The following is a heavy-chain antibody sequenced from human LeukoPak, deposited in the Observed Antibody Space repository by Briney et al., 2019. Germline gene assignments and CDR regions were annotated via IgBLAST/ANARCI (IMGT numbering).Heavy chain of an antibody. D-gene: IGHD2-2*01. CDR2: ISGSGGST. CDR1: GFTFSSYA. CDR3: AKDPGSAMPWWFDP. Sequence: GGSLRPSCAASGFTFSSYAMSWVRQAPGKGLEWVSAISGSGGSTYYANSVKGRFTISRDNSKNTLYLQMNSLRAEDTAVYYCAKDPGSAMPWWFDPWGQGTLVTVSS. J-gene: IGHJ5*02. V-gene: IGHV3-23*01.